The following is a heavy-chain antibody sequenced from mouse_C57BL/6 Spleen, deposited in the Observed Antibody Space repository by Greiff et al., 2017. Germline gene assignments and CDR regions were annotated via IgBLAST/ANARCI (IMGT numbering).Heavy chain of an antibody. CDR1: GFSLTSYA. CDR3: ARNDYYGSIHWYFDV. D-gene: IGHD1-1*01. V-gene: IGHV2-9-1*01. CDR2: IWTGGGT. Sequence: VQRVESGPGLVAPSQSLSITCNVSGFSLTSYAISWVRQPPGKGLEWLGVIWTGGGTNYNSALKSRLSISKDNSKSQVFLKMNSLQTDDTARYYCARNDYYGSIHWYFDVWGTGTTVTVSS. J-gene: IGHJ1*03.